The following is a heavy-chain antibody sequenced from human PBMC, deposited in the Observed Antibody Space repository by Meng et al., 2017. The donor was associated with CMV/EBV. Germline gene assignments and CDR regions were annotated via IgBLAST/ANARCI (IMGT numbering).Heavy chain of an antibody. D-gene: IGHD2-2*01. J-gene: IGHJ4*02. V-gene: IGHV4-39*01. CDR1: GGSISSSSYY. Sequence: SETPLTCTVSGGSISSSSYYWGWIRQPPGKGLEWIGSIYYSGSTYYNPSLKSRVTISVDTSKNQFSLKLSSVTAADTAVYYCARVRCSSTSCYGDFDYWGQGTLVTVSS. CDR3: ARVRCSSTSCYGDFDY. CDR2: IYYSGST.